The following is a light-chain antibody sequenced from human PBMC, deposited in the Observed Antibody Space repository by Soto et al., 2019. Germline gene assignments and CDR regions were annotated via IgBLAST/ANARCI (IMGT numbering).Light chain of an antibody. J-gene: IGKJ1*01. V-gene: IGKV1-5*03. CDR2: TAS. CDR1: QSISSW. Sequence: DIQMTQSPSTLSASVGDRVTITCRASQSISSWLAWYQQRPGKAPKLLIYTASSLESGVPSRFSGSGSGTEFTLPITSLQPDDFATYYCQQYDLYPWTFGQGTKVEI. CDR3: QQYDLYPWT.